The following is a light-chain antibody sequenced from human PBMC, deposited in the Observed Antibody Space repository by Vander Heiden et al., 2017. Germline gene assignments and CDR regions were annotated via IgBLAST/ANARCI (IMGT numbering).Light chain of an antibody. J-gene: IGLJ3*02. Sequence: QSVLTQPPSVSGAPGQRATISCTGSSANIGANYHVHWYQQLPGTAPKLLIYANSNRPSGVPDRFSGSKSGTSASLAITGLQADDEADYYCQSYDSSLSGWVFGGGTKLTVL. CDR2: ANS. CDR1: SANIGANYH. CDR3: QSYDSSLSGWV. V-gene: IGLV1-40*01.